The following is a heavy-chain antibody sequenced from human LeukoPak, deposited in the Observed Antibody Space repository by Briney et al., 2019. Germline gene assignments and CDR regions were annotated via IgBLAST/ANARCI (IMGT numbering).Heavy chain of an antibody. CDR3: AREVVTDFDY. CDR2: ISWNSGGI. CDR1: GFTFDDYA. V-gene: IGHV3-9*03. D-gene: IGHD3-22*01. Sequence: GGSLRLSCAASGFTFDDYAMHWVRQAPGKGLEWVSGISWNSGGIGYADSVKGRFTISRDSAKNSLYLQMNSLRAEDMALYYCAREVVTDFDYWDQGTLVTVSS. J-gene: IGHJ4*02.